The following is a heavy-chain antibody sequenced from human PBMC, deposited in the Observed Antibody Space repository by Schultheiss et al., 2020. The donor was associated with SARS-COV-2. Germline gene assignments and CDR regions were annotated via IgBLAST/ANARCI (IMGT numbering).Heavy chain of an antibody. CDR1: GFTFSSYA. V-gene: IGHV3-23*01. Sequence: GGSLRLSCAASGFTFSSYAMSWVRQAPGKGLEWVSAISGSGGSTYYADSVKGRFTISRDNSKNTLYLQMNSLRAEDTAVYYCTTDRGIMITCGGVFVADYWGQGTLVTVSS. CDR2: ISGSGGST. J-gene: IGHJ4*02. CDR3: TTDRGIMITCGGVFVADY. D-gene: IGHD3-16*02.